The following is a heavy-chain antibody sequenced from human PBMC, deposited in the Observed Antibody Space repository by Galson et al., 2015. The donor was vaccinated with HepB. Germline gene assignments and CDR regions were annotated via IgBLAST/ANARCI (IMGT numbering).Heavy chain of an antibody. Sequence: SLRLSCAVSGFTFSSYWMSWVRQTPGKGLEWVAHINEDGSERYYVDSVKGRFTISRDNAKNSLFLQINSLRAEDTAVYYCGRSRTALSYWGQGALVTVAS. CDR3: GRSRTALSY. CDR2: INEDGSER. J-gene: IGHJ4*02. CDR1: GFTFSSYW. V-gene: IGHV3-7*03. D-gene: IGHD2-21*02.